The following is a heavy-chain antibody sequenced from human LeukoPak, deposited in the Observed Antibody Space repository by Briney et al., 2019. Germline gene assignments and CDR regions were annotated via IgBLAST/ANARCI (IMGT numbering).Heavy chain of an antibody. J-gene: IGHJ4*02. V-gene: IGHV3-43*02. D-gene: IGHD6-19*01. CDR3: AKDRGSGWYYFHY. CDR1: GFTFHDYA. Sequence: GGSLRLSCAASGFTFHDYAMYWVRRAPGKGPEWVSLISGDSGSTDYADFVKGRFTIPRDNSQNSVFLQMNSLTSEDTAVYFCAKDRGSGWYYFHYWGQGTLVTVSS. CDR2: ISGDSGST.